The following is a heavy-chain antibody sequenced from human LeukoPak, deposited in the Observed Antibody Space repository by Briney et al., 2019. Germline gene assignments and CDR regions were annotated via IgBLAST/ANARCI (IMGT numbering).Heavy chain of an antibody. V-gene: IGHV3-9*01. J-gene: IGHJ4*02. Sequence: PGRSLRLSCAASGFTFDDYAMPWVRQAPGKGLEWVSGISWNSGSIGYADSVKGRFTISRDNAKNSLYLQMNSLRAEDTALYYCAKDINAGTTLNYFDYWGQGTLVTVSS. CDR3: AKDINAGTTLNYFDY. CDR2: ISWNSGSI. CDR1: GFTFDDYA. D-gene: IGHD1-7*01.